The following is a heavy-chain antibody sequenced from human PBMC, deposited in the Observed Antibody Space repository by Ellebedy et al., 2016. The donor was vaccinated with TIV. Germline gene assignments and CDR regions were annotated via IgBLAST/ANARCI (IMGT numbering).Heavy chain of an antibody. CDR3: ARGGTSVTPKYFNL. CDR1: GGPLRTFY. J-gene: IGHJ5*02. Sequence: SETLSLXXTVSGGPLRTFYWHWLRQVPGRGLEWLGYIYSSGSTRHNPSLKGRATISMDTSKNQLSLKLTSVTAADTAIYYCARGGTSVTPKYFNLWGHGTRVTVSS. D-gene: IGHD4-17*01. CDR2: IYSSGST. V-gene: IGHV4-59*13.